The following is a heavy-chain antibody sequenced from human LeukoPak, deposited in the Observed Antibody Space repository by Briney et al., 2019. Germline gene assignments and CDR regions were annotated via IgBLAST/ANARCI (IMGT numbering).Heavy chain of an antibody. CDR1: GYTFTGQF. Sequence: ASVKVSCKASGYTFTGQFIHWLRQAPGQGLEWMGWIDPSSGVPHYAQKFQDTITLTRDTPIATAYMEVHRLQSDDTAVYYCARSGFSTGFYLDFWGQGTLISVSS. J-gene: IGHJ4*02. CDR2: IDPSSGVP. V-gene: IGHV1-2*02. CDR3: ARSGFSTGFYLDF. D-gene: IGHD2-8*02.